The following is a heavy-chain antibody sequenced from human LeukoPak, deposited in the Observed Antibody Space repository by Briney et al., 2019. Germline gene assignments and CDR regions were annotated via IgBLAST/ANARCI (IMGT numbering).Heavy chain of an antibody. CDR2: FDPEDGET. V-gene: IGHV1-24*01. D-gene: IGHD6-13*01. J-gene: IGHJ4*02. Sequence: ASVKVSCKVSGYTLTELSMHWVRQAPGKGLEWMGGFDPEDGETIYAQKFQGRVTMTEDTSTDTAYMELSSLRSEDTAVYYCATDLGAAAGRRGDFDYWGQGTLVTVSS. CDR3: ATDLGAAAGRRGDFDY. CDR1: GYTLTELS.